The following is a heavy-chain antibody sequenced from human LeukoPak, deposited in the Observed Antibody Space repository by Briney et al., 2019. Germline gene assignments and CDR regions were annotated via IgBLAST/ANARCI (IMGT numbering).Heavy chain of an antibody. CDR2: IYYSGST. D-gene: IGHD7-27*01. Sequence: SQTLSLTCTVSGGSISSGGYYWSWIRQHPGKGLEWIGYIYYSGSTYYSPSLKSRVTISVDTSKNQFSLKLSSVTAADTAVYYCARTNRDGYFDYWGQGTLVTVSS. CDR3: ARTNRDGYFDY. CDR1: GGSISSGGYY. V-gene: IGHV4-31*03. J-gene: IGHJ4*02.